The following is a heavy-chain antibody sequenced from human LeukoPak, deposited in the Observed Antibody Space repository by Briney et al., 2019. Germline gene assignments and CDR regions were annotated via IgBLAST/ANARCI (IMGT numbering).Heavy chain of an antibody. CDR3: ARDLSHYYYGMDV. Sequence: SETLSLTCTVSGGFVSSRRYYWSWIRQPPGKGLEWIGYIYYSGSTNYNPSLKSRVTISVDTSKNQFSLKLSSVTAADTAVYYCARDLSHYYYGMDVWGQGTTVTVSS. J-gene: IGHJ6*02. CDR1: GGFVSSRRYY. CDR2: IYYSGST. V-gene: IGHV4-61*01.